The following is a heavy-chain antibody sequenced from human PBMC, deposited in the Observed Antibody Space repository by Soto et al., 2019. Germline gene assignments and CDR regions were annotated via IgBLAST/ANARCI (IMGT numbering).Heavy chain of an antibody. J-gene: IGHJ6*02. CDR2: ISYDGSNK. V-gene: IGHV3-30*18. Sequence: PGGSLRLSCAASGFTFSSYGMHWVRQAPGKWLEWVAVISYDGSNKYYADSVKGRFTISRDNSKNTLYLQMNSLRAEDTAVYYCAKTAAAGLYYYYGMDVWGQGXTVTVSS. CDR3: AKTAAAGLYYYYGMDV. CDR1: GFTFSSYG. D-gene: IGHD6-13*01.